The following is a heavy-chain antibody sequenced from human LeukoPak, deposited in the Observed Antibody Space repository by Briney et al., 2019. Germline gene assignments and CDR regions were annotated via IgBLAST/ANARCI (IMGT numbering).Heavy chain of an antibody. V-gene: IGHV3-23*01. Sequence: GGSLRLSCAASGFTFNNYAMSWVRQAPGKGLEWVSTLSGSGGHTYYADSVKGRFTISRDSSKNTLYLQMNSLRVEDTAVYYCAKETSVAGVYYFDYWGQGTLVTVSS. J-gene: IGHJ4*02. CDR3: AKETSVAGVYYFDY. CDR2: LSGSGGHT. CDR1: GFTFNNYA. D-gene: IGHD6-19*01.